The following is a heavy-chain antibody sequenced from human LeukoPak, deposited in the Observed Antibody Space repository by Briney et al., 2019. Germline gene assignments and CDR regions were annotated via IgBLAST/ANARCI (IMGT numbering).Heavy chain of an antibody. J-gene: IGHJ4*02. CDR2: MTGSGDST. V-gene: IGHV3-23*01. Sequence: GGSLRLSCAASGFTFSSYVMSWVRQAPGKGLEWVSAMTGSGDSTYYADSVKGRFTISRDNSKNTLYLQMNSLRAEDTAVYYCAKRGPAGAGKSPDYFEYWGQGTLVTVSS. CDR3: AKRGPAGAGKSPDYFEY. D-gene: IGHD6-19*01. CDR1: GFTFSSYV.